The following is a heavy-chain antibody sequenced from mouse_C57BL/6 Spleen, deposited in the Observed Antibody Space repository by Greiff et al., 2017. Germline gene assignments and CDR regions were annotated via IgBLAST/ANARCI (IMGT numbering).Heavy chain of an antibody. Sequence: VQLQQSGTVLARPGASVKMSCKTSGYTFTSYWMHWVKQRPGQGLEWIGAIYPGNSDTSYNQKVKGKAKLTAVTSASTANMELSSLTNEDSAVYYCTRKEISDYFDYWGQGTTLTVSS. V-gene: IGHV1-5*01. CDR3: TRKEISDYFDY. CDR2: IYPGNSDT. J-gene: IGHJ2*01. CDR1: GYTFTSYW. D-gene: IGHD1-3*01.